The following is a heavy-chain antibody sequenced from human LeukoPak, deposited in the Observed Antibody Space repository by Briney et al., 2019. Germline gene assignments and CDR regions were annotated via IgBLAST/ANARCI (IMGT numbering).Heavy chain of an antibody. CDR3: ARGISVLRYFDWLTTFDY. CDR1: GLTLSRYR. D-gene: IGHD3-9*01. V-gene: IGHV3-74*01. Sequence: GGSLTLPCAASGLTLSRYRMHWVRQAPGKGLVWVSRINSYGSSTSYAHSVKGRFTISRNHAKNTLYLQMNSLRAEDTAVYYCARGISVLRYFDWLTTFDYWGQGTLVTVSS. CDR2: INSYGSST. J-gene: IGHJ4*02.